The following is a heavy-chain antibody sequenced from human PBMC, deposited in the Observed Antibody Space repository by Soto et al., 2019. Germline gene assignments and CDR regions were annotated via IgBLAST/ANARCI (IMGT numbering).Heavy chain of an antibody. CDR1: GASISSYY. V-gene: IGHV4-59*12. D-gene: IGHD2-15*01. CDR3: ARGQVVAAQH. CDR2: ISHSGST. J-gene: IGHJ4*02. Sequence: SETLSLTCTVSGASISSYYWTWIRQPPGKGLEWIGYISHSGSTYYNPSLKSRVTISVDRSKNQFSLKLSSVTAADTAVYYCARGQVVAAQHWGQGTLVTVSS.